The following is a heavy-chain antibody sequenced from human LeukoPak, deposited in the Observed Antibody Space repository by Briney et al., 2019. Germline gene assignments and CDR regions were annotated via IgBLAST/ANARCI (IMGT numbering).Heavy chain of an antibody. CDR3: AKDLDGGSYFRSGDAFDI. CDR1: GFXFSSYG. D-gene: IGHD1-26*01. Sequence: GRSLRPSCAASGFXFSSYGMHWVRQAPGKGLEWVAVISYDGSNKYYADSVKGRFTISRDNSKNTLYLQMNSLRAEDTAVYYCAKDLDGGSYFRSGDAFDIWGQGTIVTVSS. CDR2: ISYDGSNK. V-gene: IGHV3-30*18. J-gene: IGHJ3*02.